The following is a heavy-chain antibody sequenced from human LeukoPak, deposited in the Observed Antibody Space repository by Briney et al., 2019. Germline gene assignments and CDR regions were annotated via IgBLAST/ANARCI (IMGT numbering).Heavy chain of an antibody. V-gene: IGHV3-74*03. Sequence: QPGGSLRLSCVASGFTFSSYWIHWVRQAPGKGLVWVSRTNTDGSSTAYADSVKGRFIISRDNAEHTAYLEMNSLRTDDTAVYYCARVAGTATLSQIRSKGLDFWGQGTLVTVSS. CDR2: TNTDGSST. D-gene: IGHD6-25*01. J-gene: IGHJ4*02. CDR1: GFTFSSYW. CDR3: ARVAGTATLSQIRSKGLDF.